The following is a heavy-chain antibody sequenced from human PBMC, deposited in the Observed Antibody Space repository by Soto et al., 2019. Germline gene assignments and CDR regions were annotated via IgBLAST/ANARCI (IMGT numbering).Heavy chain of an antibody. CDR1: GDSVSSNSAA. V-gene: IGHV6-1*01. J-gene: IGHJ3*02. CDR3: ARVNCSGGSCYFLAPDAFDI. D-gene: IGHD2-15*01. CDR2: TYYRSKWYS. Sequence: LSQTLSLTCAISGDSVSSNSAAWNWIRQSPSGGLEWLGRTYYRSKWYSVSAVSVKSRATIKPDTSKNQFSLQLNSVTAADTAVYYCARVNCSGGSCYFLAPDAFDIWGQGTMVTVSS.